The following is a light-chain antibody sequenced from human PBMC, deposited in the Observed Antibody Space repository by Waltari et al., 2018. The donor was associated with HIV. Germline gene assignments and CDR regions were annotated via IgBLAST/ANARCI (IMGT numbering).Light chain of an antibody. Sequence: QSVLTQPPSVSGAPGQRVTISCTGGASNIGADYDVHWYQQLPGPAPNLLIYYNTNRPSGGPDRFSGSKSDTSASLAITGLQADDEAHYYCQSYDSTLRGVVFGGGTKLTVL. CDR1: ASNIGADYD. J-gene: IGLJ2*01. CDR3: QSYDSTLRGVV. V-gene: IGLV1-40*01. CDR2: YNT.